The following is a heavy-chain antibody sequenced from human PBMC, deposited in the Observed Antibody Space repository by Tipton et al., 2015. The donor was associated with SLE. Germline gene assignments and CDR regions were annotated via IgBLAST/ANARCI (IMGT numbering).Heavy chain of an antibody. V-gene: IGHV3-30*02. CDR3: AKDNWGSSRYFDL. D-gene: IGHD7-27*01. CDR2: IRYDGTNK. CDR1: GFTFSSYG. Sequence: SLRLSCAASGFTFSSYGMHWVRQAPGKGLEWVAFIRYDGTNKYYADSVKARFTISKDNSKNTLYLQMNTLRAEDTAVYYCAKDNWGSSRYFDLWGRGTLVTVSS. J-gene: IGHJ2*01.